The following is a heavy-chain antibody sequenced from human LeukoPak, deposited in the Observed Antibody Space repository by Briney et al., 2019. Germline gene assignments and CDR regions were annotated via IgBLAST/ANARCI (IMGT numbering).Heavy chain of an antibody. CDR3: AKEADSGGWYVDY. CDR2: ISGSGGTT. Sequence: GVSLRLSCAASGFTFSSYAMSWVRRAPGKGLEWVAVISGSGGTTYYADSVKGRFSVSRDNSKNTLSLQMNSLRADDTAIYYCAKEADSGGWYVDYWGQGTLAPSSQ. J-gene: IGHJ4*02. CDR1: GFTFSSYA. V-gene: IGHV3-23*01. D-gene: IGHD6-19*01.